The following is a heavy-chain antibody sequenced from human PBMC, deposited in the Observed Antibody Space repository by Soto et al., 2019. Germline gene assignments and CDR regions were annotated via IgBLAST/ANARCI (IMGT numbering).Heavy chain of an antibody. J-gene: IGHJ4*02. CDR1: GGSISSYF. D-gene: IGHD6-25*01. Sequence: PSQTLSLTCTVSGGSISSYFYIWVRQPPGKGLEWIGSVYYTGTTDYRPSLKSRVTISVDTSKTQFSLNLRSVTAADTAVYYCARDLAAVPRAYDYWGRGTLVNVSS. V-gene: IGHV4-59*01. CDR2: VYYTGTT. CDR3: ARDLAAVPRAYDY.